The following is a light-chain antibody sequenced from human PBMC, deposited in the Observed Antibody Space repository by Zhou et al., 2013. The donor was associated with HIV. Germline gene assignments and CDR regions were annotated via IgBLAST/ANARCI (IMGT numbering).Light chain of an antibody. CDR1: DDIKIS. CDR3: LQSYTAPWT. J-gene: IGKJ1*01. V-gene: IGKV1-6*01. CDR2: AAS. Sequence: IQLTQSPSYLSASVGDRVTITCRASDDIKISLNWYQQRPGGAPKLLIYAASSLQSGVPSRFSGSGSGTDFTLTISSLQPEDFATYYCLQSYTAPWTFGQGTKVEIK.